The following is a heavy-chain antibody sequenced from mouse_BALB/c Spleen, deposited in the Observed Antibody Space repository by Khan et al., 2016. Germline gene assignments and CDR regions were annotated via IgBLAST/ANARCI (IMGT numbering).Heavy chain of an antibody. D-gene: IGHD2-4*01. CDR3: ARDMRGLRRYAMDY. Sequence: EVELVESGGGLVQPGGSLRLSCATSGFTFTDYYMSWVRQPPGKALEWLGFIRNKANGYTTEYSASVKGRFTISRDNSTSILYLQMNTLRAEDSATYYCARDMRGLRRYAMDYWGQGTSVTVSS. CDR2: IRNKANGYTT. J-gene: IGHJ4*01. V-gene: IGHV7-3*02. CDR1: GFTFTDYY.